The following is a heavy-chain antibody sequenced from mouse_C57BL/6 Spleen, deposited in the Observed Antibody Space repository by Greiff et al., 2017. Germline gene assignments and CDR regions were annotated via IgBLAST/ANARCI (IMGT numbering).Heavy chain of an antibody. D-gene: IGHD2-5*01. Sequence: VKLQESGAELVRPGASVTLSCKASGYTFTDYEMHWVKQTPVHGLEWIGAIDPETGGTAYNQKFKGKARLTADKSSSTAYMELRSLTSEDTAVYYCTRRYSNSYARDYWGQGTSVTVSA. V-gene: IGHV1-15*01. J-gene: IGHJ4*01. CDR2: IDPETGGT. CDR1: GYTFTDYE. CDR3: TRRYSNSYARDY.